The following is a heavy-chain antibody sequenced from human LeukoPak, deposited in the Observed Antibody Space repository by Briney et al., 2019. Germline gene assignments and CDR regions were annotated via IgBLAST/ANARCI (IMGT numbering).Heavy chain of an antibody. D-gene: IGHD2-2*01. Sequence: SETLSLTCTVSGGSISSSSYYWSWIRQPPGKGLEWIGEINHSGSTNYNPSLKSRVTISVDTSKNQFSLKLSSVTAADTAVYYCARTTKYQFKWAGFNPWGQGTLVTVSS. CDR2: INHSGST. CDR1: GGSISSSSYY. V-gene: IGHV4-39*07. CDR3: ARTTKYQFKWAGFNP. J-gene: IGHJ5*02.